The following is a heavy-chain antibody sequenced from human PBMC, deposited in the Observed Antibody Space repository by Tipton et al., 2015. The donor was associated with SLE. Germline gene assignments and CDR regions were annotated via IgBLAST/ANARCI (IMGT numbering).Heavy chain of an antibody. V-gene: IGHV4-39*07. CDR1: GGSISSLSYY. J-gene: IGHJ4*02. Sequence: TLSLTCTVSGGSISSLSYYRGWIRQPPGKGLEWIGEINQSGSTNYNPYLQSRLIMSVDAPQNQFSLKLSSVTAADAAIYYCAGAVGTAAGLSDYWVQGTLVSVSS. CDR3: AGAVGTAAGLSDY. D-gene: IGHD6-13*01. CDR2: INQSGST.